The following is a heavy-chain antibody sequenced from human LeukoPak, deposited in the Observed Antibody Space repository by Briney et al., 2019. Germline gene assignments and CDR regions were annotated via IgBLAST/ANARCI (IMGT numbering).Heavy chain of an antibody. V-gene: IGHV4-59*01. J-gene: IGHJ6*02. Sequence: SETLSLTCTVSGGSISGYYWSWIRQPPGKGLEWIGYIYNSGSTNYNPSLKSRVTISVDTSKNQFSLKLSSVTAADTAVYYCARGSYYYGSGRHMDVWGQGTTVTVSS. CDR3: ARGSYYYGSGRHMDV. CDR1: GGSISGYY. D-gene: IGHD3-10*01. CDR2: IYNSGST.